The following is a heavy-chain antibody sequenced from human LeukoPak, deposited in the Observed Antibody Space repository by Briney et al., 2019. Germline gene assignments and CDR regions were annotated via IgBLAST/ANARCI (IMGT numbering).Heavy chain of an antibody. V-gene: IGHV3-23*01. CDR1: GFTFSSYA. CDR3: AVSFYYYYMDV. CDR2: ISGSAVST. J-gene: IGHJ6*03. D-gene: IGHD1-7*01. Sequence: GGSLRLSCAASGFTFSSYAMSWLRQAPGKGLEWVSAISGSAVSTYYADSVKGRFTMSRDNSKNTLYLQMNSLRAEDTAVYYCAVSFYYYYMDVWGKGTTVTVSS.